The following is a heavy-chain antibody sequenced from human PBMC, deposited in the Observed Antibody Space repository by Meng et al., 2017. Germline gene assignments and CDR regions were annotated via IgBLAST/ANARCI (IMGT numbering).Heavy chain of an antibody. V-gene: IGHV1-46*01. Sequence: QGERGKSGVEVKKPGASWKVSCKASGYTFTSNYMHWVRQAPGQGLEWMGIINPSGGSTSYAQKFQGRVTMTRDTSTSTVYMELSSLRSGDTAVYYCARGYYYDSSGYYYVYWGQGTLVTVSS. CDR1: GYTFTSNY. CDR2: INPSGGST. CDR3: ARGYYYDSSGYYYVY. D-gene: IGHD3-22*01. J-gene: IGHJ4*02.